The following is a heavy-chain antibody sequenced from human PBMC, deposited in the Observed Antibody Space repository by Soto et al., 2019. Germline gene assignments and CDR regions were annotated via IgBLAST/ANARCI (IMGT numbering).Heavy chain of an antibody. D-gene: IGHD3-16*01. J-gene: IGHJ4*02. V-gene: IGHV1-3*05. CDR2: INAGNGNT. CDR3: RGVWVWVTALGS. Sequence: QVQLVQSGAEEKKPGASVKVSCKASGYTFTSYAMHWVRQAPGQRLEWMGWINAGNGNTKYSQKFQGRVTITRDTTGRLAYMELRSLRSKDTAVTSGRGVWVWVTALGSGGQGTRVTAPS. CDR1: GYTFTSYA.